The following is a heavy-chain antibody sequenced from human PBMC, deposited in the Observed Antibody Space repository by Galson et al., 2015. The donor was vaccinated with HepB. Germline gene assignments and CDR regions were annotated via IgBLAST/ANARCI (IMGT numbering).Heavy chain of an antibody. V-gene: IGHV3-23*03. CDR1: GFTFSDFD. Sequence: SLRLSCAASGFTFSDFDMRWVRQAPGKGLEWVSVIFGRGNNQYYAGSVKGRFTISRDNSKNTLYLEMNSLRAEDTAVCYCAKSQGQVYSSYYFDSWDQGTLVAVSS. CDR3: AKSQGQVYSSYYFDS. CDR2: IFGRGNNQ. D-gene: IGHD3-22*01. J-gene: IGHJ4*02.